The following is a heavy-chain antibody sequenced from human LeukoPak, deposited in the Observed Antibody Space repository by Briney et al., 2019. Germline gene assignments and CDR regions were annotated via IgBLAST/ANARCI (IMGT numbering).Heavy chain of an antibody. CDR2: INSDGSST. D-gene: IGHD6-6*01. CDR3: ARVRSCSSTIDY. J-gene: IGHJ4*02. CDR1: GFTFSSYW. V-gene: IGHV3-74*01. Sequence: PGGSLRLSCAASGFTFSSYWMHWVRQAPGKGLVWVSRINSDGSSTSYADSVKGRFTISRYNAKNTLYMQMNSLRAEDTAVYYCARVRSCSSTIDYWGQGTLVTASS.